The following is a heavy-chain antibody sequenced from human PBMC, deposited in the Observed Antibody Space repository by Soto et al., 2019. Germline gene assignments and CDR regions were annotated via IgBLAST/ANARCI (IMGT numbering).Heavy chain of an antibody. CDR2: IWYDGTNK. D-gene: IGHD6-25*01. V-gene: IGHV3-33*01. J-gene: IGHJ4*02. CDR1: GFTFSSYG. CDR3: ARGESAATHPADY. Sequence: PGGSLRLSCAASGFTFSSYGMHWVRQAPGKGLECVAVIWYDGTNKYYADSVKGRFTISRDNSKNTLYLQMDSLRAEDTAVYYCARGESAATHPADYWGQGTLVTVSS.